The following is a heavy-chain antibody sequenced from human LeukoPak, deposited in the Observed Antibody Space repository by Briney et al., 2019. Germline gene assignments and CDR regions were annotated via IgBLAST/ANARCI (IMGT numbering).Heavy chain of an antibody. Sequence: GGSLRLSCAASGFTFCSYAMSRVRPAPGQGLEWVSAISGSGGSTYYADSVKGRFTISRDNSKNTLYLQMNSLRAEDMAVYYCPKEGTYDFWSGYRIYYYMHVWGKGTTVTVSS. CDR3: PKEGTYDFWSGYRIYYYMHV. CDR2: ISGSGGST. V-gene: IGHV3-23*01. J-gene: IGHJ6*03. D-gene: IGHD3-3*01. CDR1: GFTFCSYA.